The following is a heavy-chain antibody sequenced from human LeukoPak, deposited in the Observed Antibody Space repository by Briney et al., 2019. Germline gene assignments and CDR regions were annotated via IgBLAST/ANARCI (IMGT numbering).Heavy chain of an antibody. CDR3: ARDLSYYYDSSGSAGWFDP. CDR1: GGSISSGSYY. CDR2: IYTSGST. V-gene: IGHV4-61*02. Sequence: SETLSLTCTVSGGSISSGSYYWSWIRQPAGKGLEWIGRIYTSGSTNYNPSLKSRVTISVDTSKNQFSLKLSSVSAADTAVYYCARDLSYYYDSSGSAGWFDPWGQGTLVTVSS. D-gene: IGHD3-22*01. J-gene: IGHJ5*02.